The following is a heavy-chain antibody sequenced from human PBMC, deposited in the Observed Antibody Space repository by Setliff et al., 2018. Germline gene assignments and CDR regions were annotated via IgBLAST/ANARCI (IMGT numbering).Heavy chain of an antibody. Sequence: PGGSLRLSCAASGFTFSGSAMHWVRQASGKGLEWVGRITRKYEGYTPEYAATVEGRFTMSRDDSRTVAYLQMESLKSEDTAIYYCARSVHWVLDKWGRGTSVTVSS. CDR1: GFTFSGSA. D-gene: IGHD7-27*01. V-gene: IGHV3-73*01. CDR2: ITRKYEGYTP. CDR3: ARSVHWVLDK. J-gene: IGHJ4*02.